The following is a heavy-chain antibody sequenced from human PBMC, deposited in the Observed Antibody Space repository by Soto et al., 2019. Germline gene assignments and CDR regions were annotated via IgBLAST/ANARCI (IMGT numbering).Heavy chain of an antibody. CDR3: ASQHCSGRSCYLDY. Sequence: QLQLQESGPGLVKPSETLSLTCTVSGGSISSSSYYWGWIRQPPGKGLEWIGGINYSGPTYYNPSLKSRVTIPVPTSKSRCSLRLSSLTAADTAVYYCASQHCSGRSCYLDYWGQGTLVTVSS. CDR1: GGSISSSSYY. J-gene: IGHJ4*02. V-gene: IGHV4-39*01. D-gene: IGHD2-15*01. CDR2: INYSGPT.